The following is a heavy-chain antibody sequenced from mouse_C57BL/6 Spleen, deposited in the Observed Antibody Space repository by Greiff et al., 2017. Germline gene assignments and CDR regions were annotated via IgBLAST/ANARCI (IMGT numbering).Heavy chain of an antibody. CDR1: GYTFTDYY. J-gene: IGHJ3*01. CDR3: ALIYYYGSSYGFAY. V-gene: IGHV1-19*01. CDR2: INPYNGGT. Sequence: EVQLQQSGPVLVKPGASVKMSCKASGYTFTDYYMNWVKQSHGKSLEWIGVINPYNGGTSYNQKFKGKATLTVDKSSSTAYMELNSLTSEDSAVYYCALIYYYGSSYGFAYWGQGTLVTVSA. D-gene: IGHD1-1*01.